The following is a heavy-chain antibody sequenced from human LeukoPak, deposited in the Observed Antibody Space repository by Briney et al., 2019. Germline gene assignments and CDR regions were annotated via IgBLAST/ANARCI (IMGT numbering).Heavy chain of an antibody. Sequence: ASVKVSCKASGYSFTSYGISWVRQAPGQGLEWMGWISAYNGNTNYAQKLQGRVTMTTDTSTSTAYMELRSLRSDDTAVYYCARGGVRFLEWTTSHFDYWGQGTLVTVSS. CDR1: GYSFTSYG. D-gene: IGHD3-3*01. J-gene: IGHJ4*02. V-gene: IGHV1-18*01. CDR3: ARGGVRFLEWTTSHFDY. CDR2: ISAYNGNT.